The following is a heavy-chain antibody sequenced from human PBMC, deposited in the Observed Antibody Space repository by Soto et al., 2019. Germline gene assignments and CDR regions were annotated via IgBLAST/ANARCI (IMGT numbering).Heavy chain of an antibody. CDR2: ISSSSSYI. V-gene: IGHV3-21*01. J-gene: IGHJ6*02. CDR1: GFTFSSYS. CDR3: AKIRCDYYYGMDV. Sequence: EVQLVESGGGLVKPGGSLRLSCAASGFTFSSYSMNWVRQAPGKGLEWVSSISSSSSYIYYADSVKGRFTISRDNAKKSLHLQMNSPRAEDTAVYYCAKIRCDYYYGMDVWGRGSTVTVCS.